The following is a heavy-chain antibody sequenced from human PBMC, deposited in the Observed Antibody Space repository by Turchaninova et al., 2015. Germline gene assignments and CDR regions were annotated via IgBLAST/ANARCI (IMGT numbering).Heavy chain of an antibody. CDR1: GYTFTSYA. V-gene: IGHV1-3*01. D-gene: IGHD1-26*01. Sequence: VQLVQSGAEVKKPGASVKVSCKASGYTFTSYAMHWVRQAPGQRLEWMGWIDGGNGNTKNSQKFQGRVTITRDTSASTAYMELSSLRSEDTAVYYCARSLSGSYRKGFDYWGQGTLVTVSS. J-gene: IGHJ4*02. CDR2: IDGGNGNT. CDR3: ARSLSGSYRKGFDY.